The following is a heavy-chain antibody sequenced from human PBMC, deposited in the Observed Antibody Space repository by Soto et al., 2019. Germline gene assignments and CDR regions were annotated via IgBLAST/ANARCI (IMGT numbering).Heavy chain of an antibody. D-gene: IGHD3-10*01. CDR1: GFTFSSYA. CDR3: AKEGDDYGSGTSFYFDY. Sequence: EAQLLESGGGLVQPGGSLSLCCAASGFTFSSYAMSWVHQAPGKGLEWVSAISGSGAYTYYADSVKGRFTISRDNSKNTLFLQMNSLRAEDTAVFYCAKEGDDYGSGTSFYFDYWGQGILVTVSS. J-gene: IGHJ4*02. CDR2: ISGSGAYT. V-gene: IGHV3-23*01.